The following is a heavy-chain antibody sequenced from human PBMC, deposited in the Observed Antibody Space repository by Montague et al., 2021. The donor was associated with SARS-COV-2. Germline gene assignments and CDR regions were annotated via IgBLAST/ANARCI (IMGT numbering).Heavy chain of an antibody. D-gene: IGHD2-2*01. CDR1: GGSISSSSYY. CDR2: IYYSGST. Sequence: SETLSLTCTVSGGSISSSSYYWGWIRQPPGKGLEWIGSIYYSGSTYYNPSLKSRVTISVDTSKNQFSLKLSSVTAADTAVYYCAREIGYRSSTSCYEGYAFDYWGQGTLVTVSS. J-gene: IGHJ4*02. V-gene: IGHV4-39*02. CDR3: AREIGYRSSTSCYEGYAFDY.